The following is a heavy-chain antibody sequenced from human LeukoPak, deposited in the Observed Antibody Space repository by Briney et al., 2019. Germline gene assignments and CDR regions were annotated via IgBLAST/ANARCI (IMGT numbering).Heavy chain of an antibody. J-gene: IGHJ4*02. CDR3: ARDGSSWSHDY. D-gene: IGHD6-13*01. CDR1: GYTFTNYY. Sequence: ASVRVSCKASGYTFTNYYIHWVRQAPGQGLDWMGCIHSNSGATNYAQKFQGRFTMTTDTSITTAYMELTRLTSDDTAVYYCARDGSSWSHDYGGQGTLVTVSS. V-gene: IGHV1-2*02. CDR2: IHSNSGAT.